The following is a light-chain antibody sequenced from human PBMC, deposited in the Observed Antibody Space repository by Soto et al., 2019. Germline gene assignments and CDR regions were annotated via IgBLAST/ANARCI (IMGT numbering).Light chain of an antibody. Sequence: EIVWTQSPATLSLSPRERATLSCRASQSVSSNLGWYQQKPGQAPSLLIYDASNRATGIPARFSGSGSGTDFTLTISSLEPEDFAVYYCQHRDGWPHTFDQETKLEIK. CDR3: QHRDGWPHT. J-gene: IGKJ2*01. V-gene: IGKV3-11*01. CDR2: DAS. CDR1: QSVSSN.